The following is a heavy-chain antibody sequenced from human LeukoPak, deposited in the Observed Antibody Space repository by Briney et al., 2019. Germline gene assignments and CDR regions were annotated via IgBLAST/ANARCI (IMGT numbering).Heavy chain of an antibody. CDR2: IYYSGST. Sequence: SETLSLTCTVSGGSISSYYWSWIRQPPGKGLEWIGYIYYSGSTNYNPSLKSRVTISVDTSKNQFSLKLSSVTAADTAVYYCARLRITIFGVVTPSDAFDIWGQGTMVTVSS. D-gene: IGHD3-3*01. J-gene: IGHJ3*02. CDR1: GGSISSYY. CDR3: ARLRITIFGVVTPSDAFDI. V-gene: IGHV4-59*08.